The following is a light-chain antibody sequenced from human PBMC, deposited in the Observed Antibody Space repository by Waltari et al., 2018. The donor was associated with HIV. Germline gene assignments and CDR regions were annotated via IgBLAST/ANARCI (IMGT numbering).Light chain of an antibody. J-gene: IGKJ2*01. CDR2: WAS. CDR1: QSVLYSSNNKNY. CDR3: QQYYSTPYT. Sequence: KSSQSVLYSSNNKNYLAWYQQKPGQPPKLLIYWASTRESGVPDRFSGSGSGTDFTLTISSLQAEDVAVYYCQQYYSTPYTFGQGTKLEIK. V-gene: IGKV4-1*01.